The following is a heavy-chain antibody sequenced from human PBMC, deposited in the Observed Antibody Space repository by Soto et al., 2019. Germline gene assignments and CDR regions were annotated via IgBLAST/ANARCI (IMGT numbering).Heavy chain of an antibody. J-gene: IGHJ3*01. CDR1: GYSFTGYG. Sequence: ASVKVSCKASGYSFTGYGINWVRQAPGQGLQWLGRITTYNGDTNYAQNFQGRVTMTTDTSTSTTYMELRSLRSDDTAVYFCARGRGYSLIPVVDDAVDVWGQGTMVTVSS. CDR2: ITTYNGDT. CDR3: ARGRGYSLIPVVDDAVDV. V-gene: IGHV1-18*04. D-gene: IGHD5-12*01.